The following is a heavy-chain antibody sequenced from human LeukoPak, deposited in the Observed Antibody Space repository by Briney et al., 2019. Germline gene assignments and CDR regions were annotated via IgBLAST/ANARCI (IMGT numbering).Heavy chain of an antibody. CDR2: IWYDGSNK. J-gene: IGHJ4*02. CDR1: GFTFSSYG. Sequence: PGRSLRLSCAASGFTFSSYGMHWVRQAPGKGLEWVAVIWYDGSNKYSADSVKGRFTISRDNSKNTLYLQMNSLRAEDTALYYCARFGYGGKVDYWGQGTLVTVSS. CDR3: ARFGYGGKVDY. V-gene: IGHV3-33*01. D-gene: IGHD4-23*01.